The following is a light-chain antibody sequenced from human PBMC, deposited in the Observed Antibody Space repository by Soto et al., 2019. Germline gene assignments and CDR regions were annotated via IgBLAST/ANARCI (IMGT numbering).Light chain of an antibody. V-gene: IGKV3-20*01. CDR1: QPVNANF. CDR3: HQSGASPT. Sequence: EIVLTQSPGTLSLSPGERATLYCRSSQPVNANFLAWYQQKPGQAPRLLIYGVSNRAPGIADRFSGSGSGTDITLTISRLEPEDFAVYYCHQSGASPTVGQGTRVEIK. CDR2: GVS. J-gene: IGKJ1*01.